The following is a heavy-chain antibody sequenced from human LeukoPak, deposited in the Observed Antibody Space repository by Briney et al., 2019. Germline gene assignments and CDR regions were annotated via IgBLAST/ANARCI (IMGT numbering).Heavy chain of an antibody. J-gene: IGHJ4*02. CDR1: GFSFGNYW. V-gene: IGHV3-74*01. Sequence: GGSLRLSCAASGFSFGNYWMHWVRQAPGKGLMWVSHINNDGGTTSYADSVKGRFTISRDNAKNTVYLQMNSLRAEDTAVYYCARGGVGSFDYWGQGALVTVSP. D-gene: IGHD1-26*01. CDR2: INNDGGTT. CDR3: ARGGVGSFDY.